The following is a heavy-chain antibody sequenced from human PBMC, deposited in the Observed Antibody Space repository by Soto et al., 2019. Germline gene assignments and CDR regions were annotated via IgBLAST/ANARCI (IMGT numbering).Heavy chain of an antibody. V-gene: IGHV3-9*01. Sequence: EVQLVESGGGLVQPGGSLRLSCAGSGATLQDYAMHWVRQAPGKGLEWVSGIYYNSNRIDYADSVKGRFTITRDNARNALYLQMNSLTTEDTDFYYCGKDISPGGMDVWGRGSMDTVSS. J-gene: IGHJ6*04. CDR2: IYYNSNRI. CDR1: GATLQDYA. CDR3: GKDISPGGMDV.